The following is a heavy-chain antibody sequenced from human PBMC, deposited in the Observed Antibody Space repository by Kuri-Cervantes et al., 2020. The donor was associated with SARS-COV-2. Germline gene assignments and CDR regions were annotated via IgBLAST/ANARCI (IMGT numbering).Heavy chain of an antibody. D-gene: IGHD1-26*01. CDR1: GFTFSSYA. J-gene: IGHJ5*02. CDR2: IPYDGSNK. Sequence: GESLKISCAASGFTFSSYAMHWVRQAPGKGLEWVAVIPYDGSNKYYADSVKGRFTISRDNSKNTLYLQMNSLRAEDTAVYYCARAGGGSYYGWFDPWGQGTLVTVSS. V-gene: IGHV3-30-3*01. CDR3: ARAGGGSYYGWFDP.